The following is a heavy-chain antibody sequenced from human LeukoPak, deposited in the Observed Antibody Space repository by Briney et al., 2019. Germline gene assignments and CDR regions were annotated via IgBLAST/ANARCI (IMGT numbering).Heavy chain of an antibody. CDR2: ILYSGST. J-gene: IGHJ4*02. D-gene: IGHD1-26*01. V-gene: IGHV4-39*01. CDR1: GGSVSSGSYY. Sequence: SETLSLTCTVSGGSVSSGSYYWNWIRQPPGKGLEWIASILYSGSTFYNPSLKSRLTISVDTSKNQFSLKLTSVTATDTAVYYCARAIYSGSYSYSHTYFDSWGQGTLVTVSS. CDR3: ARAIYSGSYSYSHTYFDS.